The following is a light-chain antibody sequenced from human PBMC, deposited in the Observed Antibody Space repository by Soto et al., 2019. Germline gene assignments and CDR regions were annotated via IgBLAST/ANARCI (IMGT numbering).Light chain of an antibody. CDR3: QQASRFPWT. CDR1: QGISTW. J-gene: IGKJ1*01. V-gene: IGKV1-12*01. Sequence: DIQMTQSPSSVSGSVGDRVTITCRASQGISTWLAWYQQKPGKAPKLLVHSASTLQSGVPSRFSGSGSGTNFTLTITSLQPEDFATFYCQQASRFPWTFGQGTTVENK. CDR2: SAS.